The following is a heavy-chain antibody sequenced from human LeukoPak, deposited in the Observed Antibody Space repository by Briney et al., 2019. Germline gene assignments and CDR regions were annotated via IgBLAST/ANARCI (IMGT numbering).Heavy chain of an antibody. Sequence: QPGGSLRLSCAASGFSFRSYGMHWVRQAPGKGLEWVAVISSDEINEYYADFVKGRFTISRDNSKNTLYLQINSLRGEDTAVYYCAKGEPITSAWFDSWGQGTLVTVSS. V-gene: IGHV3-30*18. J-gene: IGHJ5*01. CDR1: GFSFRSYG. CDR2: ISSDEINE. D-gene: IGHD5-24*01. CDR3: AKGEPITSAWFDS.